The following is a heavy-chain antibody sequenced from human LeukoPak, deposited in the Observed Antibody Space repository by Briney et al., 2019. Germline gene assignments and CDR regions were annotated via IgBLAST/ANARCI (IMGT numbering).Heavy chain of an antibody. V-gene: IGHV1-2*02. CDR2: ITPNSGGT. D-gene: IGHD1-26*01. J-gene: IGHJ4*02. CDR1: GYTFTGYY. CDR3: ARSIIVGASDY. Sequence: ASVRVSCKASGYTFTGYYMHWVRQAPGQGLGWMGWITPNSGGTNYAKKFQGRVTMTRDTSTSTAYMELSRLRSDDTAVYYCARSIIVGASDYWGQGTLVTVS.